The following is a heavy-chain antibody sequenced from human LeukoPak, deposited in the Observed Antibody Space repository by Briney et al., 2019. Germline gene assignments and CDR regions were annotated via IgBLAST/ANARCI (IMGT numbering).Heavy chain of an antibody. J-gene: IGHJ6*02. CDR3: ARAPTARGGNPSRVRGMDV. CDR2: IYTSGTT. CDR1: GGSLSSGSYY. D-gene: IGHD4-23*01. V-gene: IGHV4-61*02. Sequence: PSETLSLTCTVSGGSLSSGSYYWSCIRQPAGTGLEWLGRIYTSGTTNSNPSLRSRSTISVDTSKNQFSLNLSSVTAADTAVYYCARAPTARGGNPSRVRGMDVWGQGTTVTVSS.